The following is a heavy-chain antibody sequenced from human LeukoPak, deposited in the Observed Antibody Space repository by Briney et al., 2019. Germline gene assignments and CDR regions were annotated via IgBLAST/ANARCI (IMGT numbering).Heavy chain of an antibody. V-gene: IGHV3-48*03. CDR1: GFTFSSYE. J-gene: IGHJ5*02. CDR3: ARVAVVVPAAIQNPRLDKWFDP. CDR2: ISSSGSTI. Sequence: GGSLRLSCAASGFTFSSYEMNWVRQAPGKGLEWVSYISSSGSTIYYADSVKGRFTISRDNAKNSLYLQMNSLRAEDTAVYYCARVAVVVPAAIQNPRLDKWFDPWGQGTLVTVSS. D-gene: IGHD2-2*01.